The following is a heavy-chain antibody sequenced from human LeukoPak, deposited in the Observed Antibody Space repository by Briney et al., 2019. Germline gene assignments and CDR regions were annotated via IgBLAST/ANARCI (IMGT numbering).Heavy chain of an antibody. V-gene: IGHV4-59*07. D-gene: IGHD1-20*01. CDR2: IYYSGST. J-gene: IGHJ3*02. CDR3: ARNEHNWYSDAFDI. Sequence: SDTLSLTCTVSGGSISSYYWSWIRQPLGKGLEWIGYIYYSGSTNYNPSLKSRVTISVDTSKNQFSLKLSSVTAADTAVYYCARNEHNWYSDAFDIWGQGTMVTVSS. CDR1: GGSISSYY.